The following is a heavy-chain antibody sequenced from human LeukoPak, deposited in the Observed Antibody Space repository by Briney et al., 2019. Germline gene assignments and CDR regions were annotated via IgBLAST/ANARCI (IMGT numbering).Heavy chain of an antibody. V-gene: IGHV1-18*01. CDR2: ISAYNGNT. D-gene: IGHD3-9*01. J-gene: IGHJ4*02. CDR3: ARSPLRYFDWLEFDY. CDR1: GYTFTSYG. Sequence: AXVKVSCKASGYTFTSYGISWVRQAPGQGLEWMGWISAYNGNTNYAQKLQGRVTMTTDTSTSTAYMELRSLRSDDTAVYYCARSPLRYFDWLEFDYWGQGTLVTVSS.